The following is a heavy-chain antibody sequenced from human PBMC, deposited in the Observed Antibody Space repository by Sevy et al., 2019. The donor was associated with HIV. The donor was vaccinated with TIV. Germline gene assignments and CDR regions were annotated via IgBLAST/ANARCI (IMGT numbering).Heavy chain of an antibody. J-gene: IGHJ4*02. V-gene: IGHV6-1*01. CDR2: TYYRSKWYN. CDR3: AAEYYDSSGYYDY. Sequence: KQSQTLSLTCAISGDSVSSNSAAWNWIRQSPSRGLEWLGRTYYRSKWYNDYAVSVKSRITINPETPKNQFSLQLNSVTPEDTAVYYCAAEYYDSSGYYDYWGQGTLVTVSS. D-gene: IGHD3-22*01. CDR1: GDSVSSNSAA.